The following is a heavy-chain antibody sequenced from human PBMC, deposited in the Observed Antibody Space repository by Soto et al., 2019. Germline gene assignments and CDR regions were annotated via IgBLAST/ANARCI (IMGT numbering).Heavy chain of an antibody. CDR2: ISGSGGST. Sequence: GGSLRLSCAASGFTFSSYAMSWVRQAPGKGLEWVSAISGSGGSTYYADSVKGRFTISRDNYKNTLYLQMNSLRAEDTAVYYCAKQQLSGWYMNSLDYWGQGTLVTVSS. D-gene: IGHD6-19*01. J-gene: IGHJ4*02. CDR3: AKQQLSGWYMNSLDY. CDR1: GFTFSSYA. V-gene: IGHV3-23*01.